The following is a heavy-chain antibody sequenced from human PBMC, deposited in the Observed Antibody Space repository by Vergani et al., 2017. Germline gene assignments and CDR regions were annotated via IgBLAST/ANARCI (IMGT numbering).Heavy chain of an antibody. Sequence: EVQLEESGGGLVLPGRSLRLSCVASGFTSAGYAMHWVRQAPGKGLEWVSGISWNSNSIGYADSVKGRFTISRDNVKNSLYLQMNSLRAEDTALYYCAKXLGTSSGGGWFDPWGQGTLVTVSS. V-gene: IGHV3-9*02. CDR2: ISWNSNSI. CDR3: AKXLGTSSGGGWFDP. D-gene: IGHD6-6*01. CDR1: GFTSAGYA. J-gene: IGHJ5*02.